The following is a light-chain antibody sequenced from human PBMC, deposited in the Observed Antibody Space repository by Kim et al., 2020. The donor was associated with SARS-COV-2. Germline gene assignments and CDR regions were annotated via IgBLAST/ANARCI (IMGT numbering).Light chain of an antibody. CDR2: YDS. V-gene: IGLV3-21*04. Sequence: SYELTQPPSVSVAPGNTASITCGGNNIGSKSVHWYQQRPGQAPVLVISYDSGRPSGIPDRISGSNSGNTATLTISRVEAGDEADYYCQVWDPHYDWVFGGGTQLTVL. CDR3: QVWDPHYDWV. CDR1: NIGSKS. J-gene: IGLJ3*02.